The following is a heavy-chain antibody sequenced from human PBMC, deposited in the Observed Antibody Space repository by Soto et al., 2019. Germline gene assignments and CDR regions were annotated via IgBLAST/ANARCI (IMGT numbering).Heavy chain of an antibody. CDR2: ISGGGGNT. J-gene: IGHJ4*02. Sequence: EVQLLESGGGLVQPGGSLRISCAASGFTFSNYAMSWVRQTPGKGLEWVSTISGGGGNTYYPDSVKGRFTISRDNSKDTVYLQMNSLRAEDTAIYYCAKARLGRGADYWCQGALVTVTS. CDR1: GFTFSNYA. CDR3: AKARLGRGADY. V-gene: IGHV3-23*01.